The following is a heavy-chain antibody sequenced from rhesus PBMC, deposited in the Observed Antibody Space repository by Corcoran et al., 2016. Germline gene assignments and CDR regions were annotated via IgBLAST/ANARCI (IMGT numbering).Heavy chain of an antibody. CDR2: ISNGGGST. V-gene: IGHV3S5*01. D-gene: IGHD5-42*01. J-gene: IGHJ4*01. Sequence: EVQLVESGGGLVQPGGSLRLSCAASGFTFSSYGMSWVRQAPGKGLEWVSYISNGGGSTYYADSVKGRFTISRDNSKNTLSLQMNSLRAEDTAVYYCAKHWGYILGDYWGQGVLVTVSS. CDR3: AKHWGYILGDY. CDR1: GFTFSSYG.